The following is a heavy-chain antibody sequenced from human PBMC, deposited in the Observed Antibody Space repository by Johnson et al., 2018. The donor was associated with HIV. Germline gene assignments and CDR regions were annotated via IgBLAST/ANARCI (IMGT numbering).Heavy chain of an antibody. CDR1: GFTFSLYA. V-gene: IGHV3-23*04. Sequence: VQLVESGGGLVQPGGSLRLSCAASGFTFSLYAMIWVRQAPGKGLEWVSAINNRGGGTYSADSVKGRFTIYRDNSKNTLYLQMNRLRAEDTAIYYCAKEEGRAAAGTGEAFDIWGQGTMVTVSS. J-gene: IGHJ3*02. CDR3: AKEEGRAAAGTGEAFDI. D-gene: IGHD6-13*01. CDR2: INNRGGGT.